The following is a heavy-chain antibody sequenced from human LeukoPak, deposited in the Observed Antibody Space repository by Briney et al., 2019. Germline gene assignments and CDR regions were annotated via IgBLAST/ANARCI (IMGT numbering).Heavy chain of an antibody. CDR3: ARAGESSSWSYYYYYMDV. CDR1: GGTFSSYA. J-gene: IGHJ6*03. CDR2: IIPIFGTA. D-gene: IGHD6-13*01. V-gene: IGHV1-69*06. Sequence: SVKVSCEASGGTFSSYAISRVRQAPGQGLEWMGGIIPIFGTANYAQKFQGRVTITADKSTSTAYMELSSLRSEDTAVYYCARAGESSSWSYYYYYMDVWGKGTTVTVSS.